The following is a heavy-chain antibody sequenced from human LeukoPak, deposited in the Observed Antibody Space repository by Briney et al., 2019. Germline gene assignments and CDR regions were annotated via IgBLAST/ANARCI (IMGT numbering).Heavy chain of an antibody. D-gene: IGHD5-18*01. CDR2: MSGSGSTI. CDR1: GFTFSDYY. Sequence: GGSLRLSCAASGFTFSDYYMSWIRQAPGKGLEWVSYMSGSGSTIYYADSVKGRFTISRDNAKSSLYLQMDSLRAEDTAIYYCASLLYGYSYGPFHHWGQGTLVTVSS. CDR3: ASLLYGYSYGPFHH. V-gene: IGHV3-11*04. J-gene: IGHJ4*02.